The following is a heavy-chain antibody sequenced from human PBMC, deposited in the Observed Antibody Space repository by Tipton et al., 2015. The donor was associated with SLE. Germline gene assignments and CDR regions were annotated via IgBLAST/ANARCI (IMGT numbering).Heavy chain of an antibody. J-gene: IGHJ4*02. D-gene: IGHD3-22*01. CDR1: GGSTSNDY. CDR3: ARFIRPTSESSGYPAD. V-gene: IGHV4-59*08. Sequence: LRLSCAVSGGSTSNDYWSWIRQSPGEGLEWIGYIHYSGSTNYNPSLKSRVTISIDSSKNQFSLKLSSVTAADTAVYHCARFIRPTSESSGYPADWGQGTLVTVSS. CDR2: IHYSGST.